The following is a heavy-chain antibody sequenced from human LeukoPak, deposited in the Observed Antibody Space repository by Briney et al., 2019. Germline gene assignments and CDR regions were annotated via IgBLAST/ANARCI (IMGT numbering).Heavy chain of an antibody. Sequence: SETLSLTCTVSGGPISSNSHYWGWIRQPPGTGLEWIANIFHNGNTAYNPSLKRRVTISIDTSQNQLSLRLSSVTAADTAVYYCARVGWGNVAAYPNWLDPWGQGTVVTVSS. CDR1: GGPISSNSHY. J-gene: IGHJ5*02. CDR3: ARVGWGNVAAYPNWLDP. D-gene: IGHD3-16*01. CDR2: IFHNGNT. V-gene: IGHV4-39*07.